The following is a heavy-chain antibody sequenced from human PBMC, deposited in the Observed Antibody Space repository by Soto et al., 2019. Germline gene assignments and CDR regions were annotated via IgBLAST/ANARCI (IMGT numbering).Heavy chain of an antibody. CDR3: AREEGAGTLGGFYS. Sequence: GPSVRVPCKASGGRFSSYSTRWVRQSPGQGLEWMGGIIPMYGKTDYAQKFQGRITISADESTSTAYMELSSLRSEDTAVYYCAREEGAGTLGGFYSWGQGKRVTV. J-gene: IGHJ3*02. CDR1: GGRFSSYS. D-gene: IGHD6-19*01. CDR2: IIPMYGKT. V-gene: IGHV1-69*13.